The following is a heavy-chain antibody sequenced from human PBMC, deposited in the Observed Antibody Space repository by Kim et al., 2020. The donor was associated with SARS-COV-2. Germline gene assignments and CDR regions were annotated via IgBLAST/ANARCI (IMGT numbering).Heavy chain of an antibody. CDR2: IDPSDSYT. CDR3: AARRKTGPTVTSVDHY. J-gene: IGHJ4*02. Sequence: GESLKISCQTSGYNFSTYWMNWVRQVPGKGLEWMARIDPSDSYTKYSPSFQGHVTISVEKSFATAYLQWSSLKASDTAIYYCAARRKTGPTVTSVDHYWGQGTLVTVSS. CDR1: GYNFSTYW. D-gene: IGHD4-17*01. V-gene: IGHV5-10-1*01.